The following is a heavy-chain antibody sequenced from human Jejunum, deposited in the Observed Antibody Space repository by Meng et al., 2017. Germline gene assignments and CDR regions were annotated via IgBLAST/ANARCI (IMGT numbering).Heavy chain of an antibody. D-gene: IGHD3-10*01. V-gene: IGHV3-11*04. J-gene: IGHJ5*02. CDR2: MSRSGTTI. CDR3: AKEFHGSGTSP. Sequence: QVPRVVLGGGLVKPGGSLRLLCPASGFTVSYYYMNWLRQAPGKGVEWVSYMSRSGTTIYYADSVKGRFTITRDNAKNSLFLQMNSLRAEDTAVYYCAKEFHGSGTSPWGQGTLVTVSS. CDR1: GFTVSYYY.